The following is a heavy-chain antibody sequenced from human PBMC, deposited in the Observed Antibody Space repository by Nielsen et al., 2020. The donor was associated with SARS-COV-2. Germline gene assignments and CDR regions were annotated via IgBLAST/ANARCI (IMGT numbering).Heavy chain of an antibody. D-gene: IGHD3-22*01. Sequence: GESLKISCAASEFTFSDYGMNWVRQAPGKGLAWVAHISSDGSRTTYAVSVKGRFTISRDNAKNSLYLEMNSLRAEDTAVYYCATAYGYSYFDHWGQGTLVTVSS. CDR3: ATAYGYSYFDH. CDR1: EFTFSDYG. V-gene: IGHV3-74*01. J-gene: IGHJ4*02. CDR2: ISSDGSRT.